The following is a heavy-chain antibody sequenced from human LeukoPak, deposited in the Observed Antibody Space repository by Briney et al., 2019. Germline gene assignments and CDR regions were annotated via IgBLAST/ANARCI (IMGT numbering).Heavy chain of an antibody. CDR2: IYYSRST. CDR3: ARGVPEYYDFWSGYFYYFDY. Sequence: SETLSLTCTVSGGSISSYYWSWIRQPPGKGLEWIGYIYYSRSTNYNPSLKSRVTISVDTSKNQFSLKLTSVTAADTAVYYCARGVPEYYDFWSGYFYYFDYWGQGTLVTVSS. V-gene: IGHV4-59*01. J-gene: IGHJ4*02. D-gene: IGHD3-3*01. CDR1: GGSISSYY.